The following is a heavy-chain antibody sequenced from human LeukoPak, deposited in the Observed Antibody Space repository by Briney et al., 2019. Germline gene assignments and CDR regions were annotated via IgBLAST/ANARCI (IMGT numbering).Heavy chain of an antibody. J-gene: IGHJ6*03. D-gene: IGHD3-10*01. V-gene: IGHV3-23*01. CDR1: GFTFTSYA. CDR3: ARDGLLWFGELLPHTYYYYYYMDV. Sequence: GGSLRLSCEASGFTFTSYAMTWVRQAPGKGLEWVSGISGSGGHTYNADSVEGRFIISRDNSKNTLYLQMDSLRAEDTAVYYCARDGLLWFGELLPHTYYYYYYMDVWGKGTSVTVSS. CDR2: ISGSGGHT.